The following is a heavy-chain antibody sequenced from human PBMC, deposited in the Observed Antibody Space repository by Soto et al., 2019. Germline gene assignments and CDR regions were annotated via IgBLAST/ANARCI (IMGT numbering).Heavy chain of an antibody. CDR3: ARLSSSGWLYYYGMDV. V-gene: IGHV5-51*01. D-gene: IGHD6-19*01. Sequence: PGESLKISCKGSGYSFTSYWIGWVRQMPGKGLEWMGIIYPGDSDTRYSPSFQGQVTISADKSTSTAYLQWSSLKASDTAMYYCARLSSSGWLYYYGMDVWGQGTTVTVSS. CDR2: IYPGDSDT. J-gene: IGHJ6*02. CDR1: GYSFTSYW.